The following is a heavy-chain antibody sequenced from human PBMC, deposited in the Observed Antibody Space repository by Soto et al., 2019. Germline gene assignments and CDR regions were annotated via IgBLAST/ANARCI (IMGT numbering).Heavy chain of an antibody. J-gene: IGHJ6*02. D-gene: IGHD3-3*01. CDR3: ARLRVWIGFWEWLSDYSVMDV. CDR2: IYYSGST. V-gene: IGHV4-59*08. CDR1: GGSISSYY. Sequence: PSETLSLTCTVSGGSISSYYWSWIRQPPGRGLEWIGYIYYSGSTNYNPSLKSRVTISVDTSKNQFSLKLSSVTAADTAVYYCARLRVWIGFWEWLSDYSVMDVWGQGTTVTVSS.